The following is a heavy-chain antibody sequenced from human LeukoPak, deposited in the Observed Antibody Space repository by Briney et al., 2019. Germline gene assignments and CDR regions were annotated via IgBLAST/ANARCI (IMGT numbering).Heavy chain of an antibody. CDR3: ARPQGYCSGGSCYFIFDY. CDR2: IYPGDSDT. V-gene: IGHV5-51*01. Sequence: GESLKISCKGSGYSFTSYWIGWVRQMPGKGLEWMGIIYPGDSDTRYRPSFQGQVTISADKSISTAYLQWSSLKASDTAMYYCARPQGYCSGGSCYFIFDYWGQGTLVTVSS. D-gene: IGHD2-15*01. CDR1: GYSFTSYW. J-gene: IGHJ4*02.